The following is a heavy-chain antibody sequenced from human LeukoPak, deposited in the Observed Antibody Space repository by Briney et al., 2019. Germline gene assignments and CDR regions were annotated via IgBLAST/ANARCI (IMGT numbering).Heavy chain of an antibody. CDR1: GLTFSASA. CDR3: ALRTDGADIFDF. D-gene: IGHD4/OR15-4a*01. Sequence: GGSLRLSCAGSGLTFSASAIYWVRQSSGTGLECLGRIRSKANDYATRYASSVKGRFTISRDDSKNTAYLQMNSLQTEDTAVYYCALRTDGADIFDFWGQGTVVAVSS. V-gene: IGHV3-73*01. J-gene: IGHJ3*01. CDR2: IRSKANDYAT.